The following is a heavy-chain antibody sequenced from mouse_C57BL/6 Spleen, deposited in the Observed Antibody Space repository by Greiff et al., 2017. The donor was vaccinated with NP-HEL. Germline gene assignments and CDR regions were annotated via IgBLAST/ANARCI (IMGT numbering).Heavy chain of an antibody. V-gene: IGHV1-80*01. CDR3: ARVLRKGYAMDY. CDR2: IYPGDGDT. D-gene: IGHD1-1*01. Sequence: VQLQQSGASVKISCKASGYAFSSYWMNWVKQRPGKGLEWIGQIYPGDGDTNYNGKFKGKATLTADKSSSTAYMQLSSLTSEDSAVYFCARVLRKGYAMDYWGQGTSVTVSS. J-gene: IGHJ4*01. CDR1: GYAFSSYW.